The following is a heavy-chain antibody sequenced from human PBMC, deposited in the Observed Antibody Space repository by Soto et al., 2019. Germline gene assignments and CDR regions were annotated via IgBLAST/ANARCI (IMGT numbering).Heavy chain of an antibody. D-gene: IGHD3-10*01. J-gene: IGHJ4*03. CDR3: AGGRSGFDL. V-gene: IGHV4-30-4*01. Sequence: QVQLQESGPGLVRPSQTLSLTCTVSGGSIDSEEYYWSWIRQPPGKGLEWIGYISHTGSAYYNPSRRSRVAISAHPSDTKFCLVMNSVTAADSAVYFWAGGRSGFDLWGQGTLVTVSS. CDR2: ISHTGSA. CDR1: GGSIDSEEYY.